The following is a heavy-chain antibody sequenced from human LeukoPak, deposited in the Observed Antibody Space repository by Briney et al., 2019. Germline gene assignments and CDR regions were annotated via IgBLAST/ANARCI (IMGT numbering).Heavy chain of an antibody. Sequence: SETLSLTCTVSGGSISSGSYYWSWIQQPAGKGLEWIGRIYTSGSTNYNPSLKSRVTISVDTSKNQFSLKLSSVTAADTAVYYCARERGIAAALYYFDYWGQGTLVTVSS. CDR1: GGSISSGSYY. V-gene: IGHV4-61*02. D-gene: IGHD6-13*01. CDR3: ARERGIAAALYYFDY. CDR2: IYTSGST. J-gene: IGHJ4*02.